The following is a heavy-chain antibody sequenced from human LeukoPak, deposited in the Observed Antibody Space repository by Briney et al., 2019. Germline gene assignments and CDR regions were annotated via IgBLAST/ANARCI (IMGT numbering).Heavy chain of an antibody. CDR2: INQGGSVK. D-gene: IGHD5-12*01. CDR1: GYTFRSYW. Sequence: GGSLRLSCAASGYTFRSYWMSWVRQAPGKGLEWVANINQGGSVKYYVDSVKGRFTISRDDAKNSLYVQMNSLRDEDTAVYYCARVGYSGWNLEYWGQGTLVTVSS. V-gene: IGHV3-7*01. CDR3: ARVGYSGWNLEY. J-gene: IGHJ4*02.